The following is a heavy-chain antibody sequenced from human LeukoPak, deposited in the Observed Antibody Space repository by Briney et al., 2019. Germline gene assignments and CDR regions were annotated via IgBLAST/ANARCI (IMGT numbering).Heavy chain of an antibody. CDR2: IYPGDSDT. D-gene: IGHD1-1*01. V-gene: IGHV5-51*01. CDR1: GYTFTTYW. J-gene: IGHJ4*02. CDR3: ARRTGWTERYYFDY. Sequence: GESLKISCKGSGYTFTTYWIGWVRQMPGKGLEWRGIIYPGDSDTRYSPSFQGQVTISADKSISTAYLQWSSLKASDTAMYYYARRTGWTERYYFDYWGQGTLVTVSS.